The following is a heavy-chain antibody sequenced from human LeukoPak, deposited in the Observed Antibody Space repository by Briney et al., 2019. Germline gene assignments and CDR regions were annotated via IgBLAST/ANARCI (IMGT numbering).Heavy chain of an antibody. V-gene: IGHV4-4*07. CDR3: ARERSSGLAL. CDR2: IYSSGSA. J-gene: IGHJ5*02. CDR1: GDSTSGYY. Sequence: PSETLSLTCTVPGDSTSGYYWSWIRQPAEKGLEWIGRIYSSGSAKYNPSLKSRVTMSLDTSKKQFYLQMNSVTAADTAIYYCARERSSGLALWGQGALVTVSS. D-gene: IGHD6-19*01.